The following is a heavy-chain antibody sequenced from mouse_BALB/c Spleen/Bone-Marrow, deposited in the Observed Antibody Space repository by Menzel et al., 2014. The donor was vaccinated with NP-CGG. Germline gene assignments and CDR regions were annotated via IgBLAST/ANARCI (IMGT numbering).Heavy chain of an antibody. D-gene: IGHD1-1*01. CDR2: INPSGGYT. Sequence: VQLQQSGAELARPGASVKMSCKASGYTFTSYTMHWVKQRPGQGLEWIGYINPSGGYTNYNQKFKDKATLTADKSSSTAYMQLSSLTSEDSAVYYCARESLYGSNYYWGQGTTLTVSS. CDR1: GYTFTSYT. CDR3: ARESLYGSNYY. V-gene: IGHV1-4*01. J-gene: IGHJ2*01.